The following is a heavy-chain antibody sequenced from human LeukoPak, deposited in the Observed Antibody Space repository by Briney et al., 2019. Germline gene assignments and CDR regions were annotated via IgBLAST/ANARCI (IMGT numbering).Heavy chain of an antibody. CDR2: ISYDGSNK. CDR3: AKDXXXYXXLTGYLS. D-gene: IGHD3-9*01. J-gene: IGHJ4*02. CDR1: GFTFSSYG. Sequence: GGSLRLSCAASGFTFSSYGMHWVRQAPGKGLEWVAVISYDGSNKYYADSVKGRFTISRDNSKNTLYLQMNSLRAEDTAVYYCAKDXXXYXXLTGYLSWGQGTLVT. V-gene: IGHV3-30*18.